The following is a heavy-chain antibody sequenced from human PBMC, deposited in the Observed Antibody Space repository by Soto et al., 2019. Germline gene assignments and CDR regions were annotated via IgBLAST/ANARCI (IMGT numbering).Heavy chain of an antibody. D-gene: IGHD5-12*01. V-gene: IGHV4-59*08. J-gene: IGHJ3*02. CDR3: ARHGYSGYATSAFDI. CDR1: DGSSRSFY. Sequence: SQILPLTYTVSDGSSRSFYCSWLLKQQGKGLEWIGYIYYSGSTNYNPSLKSRVTISVDTSKNQFSLKLSSVTAADTAVYYCARHGYSGYATSAFDIWGQGTMVTVSS. CDR2: IYYSGST.